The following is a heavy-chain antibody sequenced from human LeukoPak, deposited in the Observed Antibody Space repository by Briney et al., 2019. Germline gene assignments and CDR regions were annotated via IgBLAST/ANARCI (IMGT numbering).Heavy chain of an antibody. CDR1: GGSISSSSYY. D-gene: IGHD4-11*01. CDR3: ARPAVKYSNYYFDY. V-gene: IGHV4-39*01. Sequence: PSETLSLTCTVSGGSISSSSYYWGWIRQPPWKGLEWIGSIYYSGTTYYNPSLKSRVTISVDTSKNQFSLNLSSVTAADTAVYYCARPAVKYSNYYFDYWGQGTLVTVSS. J-gene: IGHJ4*02. CDR2: IYYSGTT.